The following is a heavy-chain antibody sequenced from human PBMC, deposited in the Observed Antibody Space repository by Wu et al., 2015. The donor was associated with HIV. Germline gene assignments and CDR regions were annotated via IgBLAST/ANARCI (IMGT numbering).Heavy chain of an antibody. D-gene: IGHD3-9*01. CDR1: GYTFSAHY. CDR2: IKPDSGAT. CDR3: ARDWQFHVIFDDYYIDA. V-gene: IGHV1-2*02. J-gene: IGHJ6*03. Sequence: QVQLVQSGTEMKKSGASLKVSCKTSGYTFSAHYIHWVRQAPGQGLEWMGWIKPDSGATNYARAFRGRITMTRDTSINTAYMMLTGLRSNDTAVYFCARDWQFHVIFDDYYIDAWGKGTTVVVSS.